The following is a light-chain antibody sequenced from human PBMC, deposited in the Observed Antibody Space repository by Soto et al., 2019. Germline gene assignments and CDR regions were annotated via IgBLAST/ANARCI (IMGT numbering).Light chain of an antibody. Sequence: QSALTQPASVSGSPGQSITISCSGTSRDIGSYNLVSWYQQHPGQAPKLIIYGGSKRPSGVSARFSGSKSGNAASLTISGLQADDEADYYCCSYTSTTTLEVFGGGTKLTVL. CDR1: SRDIGSYNL. CDR2: GGS. V-gene: IGLV2-14*02. CDR3: CSYTSTTTLEV. J-gene: IGLJ3*02.